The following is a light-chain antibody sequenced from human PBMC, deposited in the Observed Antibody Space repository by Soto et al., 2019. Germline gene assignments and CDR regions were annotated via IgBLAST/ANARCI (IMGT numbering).Light chain of an antibody. CDR2: DAS. CDR1: QNVATY. J-gene: IGKJ2*01. CDR3: QHYHRWSSFS. Sequence: EIVMTQSPATMSVSQGERVSLACRASQNVATYVTWYQHIPGQAPRLLIYDASTRATGVPARFSGSGSGTDFTLTITSLQSEDSAVYYCQHYHRWSSFSFGPGTKLEIK. V-gene: IGKV3-15*01.